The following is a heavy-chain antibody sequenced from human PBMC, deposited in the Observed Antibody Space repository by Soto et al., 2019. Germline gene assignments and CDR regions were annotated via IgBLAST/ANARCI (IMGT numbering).Heavy chain of an antibody. CDR2: IYSGGSI. Sequence: EVQLVESGGGLVQPGGSLRLSCAASGFTVSSNYMSWVRQAPGKGLEWVSVIYSGGSIHYTDSVKGRFTISRDNSQNTLSLHMNRLRVEDAAVYYCRRVSRVGATFYGMDVWGQGTTVTVSS. J-gene: IGHJ6*02. V-gene: IGHV3-66*01. CDR1: GFTVSSNY. CDR3: RRVSRVGATFYGMDV. D-gene: IGHD1-26*01.